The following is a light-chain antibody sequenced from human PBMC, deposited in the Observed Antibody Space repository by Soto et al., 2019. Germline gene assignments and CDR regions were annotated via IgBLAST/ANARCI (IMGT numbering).Light chain of an antibody. CDR3: QQRSNWPWT. CDR2: DAS. J-gene: IGKJ1*01. V-gene: IGKV3D-20*02. CDR1: QTVRNNY. Sequence: EFVLTQSPGTLSLSPGERATLSCRASQTVRNNYLAWYQQKPGRAPRLLIYDASSRATGIPDRFSGGGSGTDFTLTSSSLEPEDFAVYYCQQRSNWPWTFGQGTKVDIK.